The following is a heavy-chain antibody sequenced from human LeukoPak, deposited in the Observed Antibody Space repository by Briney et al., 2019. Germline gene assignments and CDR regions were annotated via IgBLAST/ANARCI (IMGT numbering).Heavy chain of an antibody. D-gene: IGHD3-10*01. J-gene: IGHJ4*02. V-gene: IGHV4-39*01. CDR2: IYYSGST. CDR3: ARRAVTMVRGVRYYFDY. CDR1: GGSFSGYY. Sequence: SETLSLTCAVYGGSFSGYYWGWIRQPPGKGLEWIGSIYYSGSTYYNPSLESRVTISVDTSKNQFSLKLSSVTAADAAVYYCARRAVTMVRGVRYYFDYWGQGTLVTVSS.